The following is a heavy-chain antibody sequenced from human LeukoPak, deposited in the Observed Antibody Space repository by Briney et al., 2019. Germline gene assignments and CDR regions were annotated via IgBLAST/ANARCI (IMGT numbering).Heavy chain of an antibody. V-gene: IGHV4-59*01. J-gene: IGHJ5*02. CDR3: ATAYGSGSSFDP. D-gene: IGHD3-10*01. CDR2: IYYSGST. Sequence: PSETLSLTCTVSGGSISSYYWSWIRQPPGKGLEWIGYIYYSGSTNYNPSLKSRVTISVDTSKNQFSLKLSSVTAADTAVSYCATAYGSGSSFDPWGQGTLVTVSS. CDR1: GGSISSYY.